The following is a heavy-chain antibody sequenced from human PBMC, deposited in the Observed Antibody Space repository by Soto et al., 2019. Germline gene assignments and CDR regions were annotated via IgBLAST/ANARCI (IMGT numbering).Heavy chain of an antibody. Sequence: ASVKVSCKASGYTFTGYYMHWVRQAPGQGLEWMGWINPNSGGTNYAQKFQGRVTMTRDTSISTAYMELSRLRSGDTAVYYCARAKGGVVAAPYYYGMDVWGQGTTVTVSS. CDR2: INPNSGGT. CDR3: ARAKGGVVAAPYYYGMDV. CDR1: GYTFTGYY. D-gene: IGHD2-15*01. J-gene: IGHJ6*02. V-gene: IGHV1-2*02.